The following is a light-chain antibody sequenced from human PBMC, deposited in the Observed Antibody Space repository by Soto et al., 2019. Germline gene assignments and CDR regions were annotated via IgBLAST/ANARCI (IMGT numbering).Light chain of an antibody. J-gene: IGKJ5*01. CDR2: DAS. V-gene: IGKV3-11*01. Sequence: EIVLTQSPGTLSLSPGERATLSCRASQRVGSYLAWYQQKPGQAPRLLMYDASNRATGIPARFSGSGSGTDFTLTISSLEPEDFAVYYCQQRSNWPPTFGQGTRLEIK. CDR1: QRVGSY. CDR3: QQRSNWPPT.